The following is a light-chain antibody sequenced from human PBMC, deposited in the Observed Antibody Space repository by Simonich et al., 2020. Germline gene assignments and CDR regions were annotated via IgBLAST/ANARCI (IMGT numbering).Light chain of an antibody. J-gene: IGLJ3*02. CDR2: AVS. V-gene: IGLV2-11*01. CDR3: CSYAGSYTWV. CDR1: SSDVGGYNY. Sequence: QSALTQPRSVSGSPGQSVTISCTGTSSDVGGYNYVSWYQPHPGKTPKLMIYAVSKRPSGVPVRFSGSKSGNTASLTISGLQAEDEADYYCCSYAGSYTWVFGGGTKLTVL.